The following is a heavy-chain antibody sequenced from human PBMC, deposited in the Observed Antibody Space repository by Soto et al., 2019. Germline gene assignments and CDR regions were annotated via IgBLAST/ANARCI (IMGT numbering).Heavy chain of an antibody. V-gene: IGHV3-21*06. J-gene: IGHJ4*02. CDR1: GFTFRNYN. CDR2: ISTGGAYM. CDR3: ARDIASPGGDYFDS. Sequence: EVQLVESGGGLVKAGGSLRLFCTASGFTFRNYNMNWVRQAPGKGLEWVSSISTGGAYMFYADSVKGRFTISRDNAQNSLFLKIDSSRAEDTAVYYCARDIASPGGDYFDSWGQGTLVTVSS. D-gene: IGHD2-21*01.